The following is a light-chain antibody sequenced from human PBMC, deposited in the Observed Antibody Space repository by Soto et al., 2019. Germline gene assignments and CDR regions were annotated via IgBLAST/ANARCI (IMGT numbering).Light chain of an antibody. CDR1: SSDVGGYYS. J-gene: IGLJ2*01. CDR2: EVS. CDR3: SSYAGSKNVV. V-gene: IGLV2-8*01. Sequence: QSALTQPPSASGSPGQSVTISCTGTSSDVGGYYSVSWYQQHPGEAPKLIIYEVSKRPSGVPDRFSASKSDNTASLTVSGLQAEDEADYYCSSYAGSKNVVFGGGTKLTVL.